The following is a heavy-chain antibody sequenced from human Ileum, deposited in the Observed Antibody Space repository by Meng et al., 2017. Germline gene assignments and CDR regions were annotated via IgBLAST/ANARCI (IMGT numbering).Heavy chain of an antibody. CDR1: SGSISSNTY. CDR2: ISHSGSA. D-gene: IGHD4-23*01. V-gene: IGHV4-4*02. Sequence: QWQLQGSGPGLVRPSGTLSLTCAVSSGSISSNTYWSWVRQPPGKGLEWIGQISHSGSAYYNPSLKSRVTMSVDKSKSQFSLMLTSVTAADTAIYYCARHGGYSQDFWGQGTLVTVSS. CDR3: ARHGGYSQDF. J-gene: IGHJ4*02.